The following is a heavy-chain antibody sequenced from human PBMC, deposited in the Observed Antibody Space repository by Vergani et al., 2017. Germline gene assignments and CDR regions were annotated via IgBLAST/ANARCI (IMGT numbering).Heavy chain of an antibody. CDR2: INPSGGHT. D-gene: IGHD3-9*01. CDR3: ASGAYFSLTGYRY. V-gene: IGHV1-46*03. CDR1: GYNFSNYY. J-gene: IGHJ4*02. Sequence: QVQVVQSGDEVKKSGASVKVSCKTSGYNFSNYYMHWVRQAPGQGLEWMGIINPSGGHTNYAQKFQGRVTMTRDTSTRTVYMELSGLRSDDTAIYYCASGAYFSLTGYRYWGQGTLVTVPA.